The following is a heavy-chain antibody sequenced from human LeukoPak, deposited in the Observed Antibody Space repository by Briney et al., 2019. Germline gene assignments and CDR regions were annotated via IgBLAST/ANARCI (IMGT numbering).Heavy chain of an antibody. CDR1: GGSLSSADYY. CDR2: ICHSGST. V-gene: IGHV4-30-2*01. CDR3: ARVSYGGNFRSKDWYFDL. J-gene: IGHJ2*01. Sequence: SETLSLTCTVSGGSLSSADYYWSWIRQPPGKGLEWIGYICHSGSTYYNPSLKSRVTISVDRSKNQFSLKLSSVTAADTAVYYCARVSYGGNFRSKDWYFDLWGRGTLVTVSS. D-gene: IGHD4-23*01.